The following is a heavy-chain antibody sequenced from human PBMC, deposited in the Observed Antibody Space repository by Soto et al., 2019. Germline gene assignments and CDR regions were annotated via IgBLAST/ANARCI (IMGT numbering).Heavy chain of an antibody. J-gene: IGHJ6*02. CDR1: GFTFSSYS. D-gene: IGHD4-4*01. CDR2: ISISSSYI. CDR3: ARDPSQVTYGMDV. Sequence: GGSLRLSCAASGFTFSSYSMNWVRQAPGKGLEWVSSISISSSYIYYSDSVKDRCTISRDNAKNSLYLQMNSLRDEDTAVYYCARDPSQVTYGMDVWGQGTKVTVSS. V-gene: IGHV3-21*01.